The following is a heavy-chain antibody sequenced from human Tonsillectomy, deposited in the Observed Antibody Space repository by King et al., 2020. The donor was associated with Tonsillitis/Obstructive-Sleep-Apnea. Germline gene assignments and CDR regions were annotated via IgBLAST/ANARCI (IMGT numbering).Heavy chain of an antibody. D-gene: IGHD3-3*01. CDR1: GGTFSSYT. CDR3: ATSSFGVVITTFDY. J-gene: IGHJ4*02. CDR2: IIPILDIP. V-gene: IGHV1-69*09. Sequence: VQLVESGAEVKKPGSSVKVSCKASGGTFSSYTISWVRQAPGQGLEWMGRIIPILDIPNYAQKFQGRVTITADKSASTAYMELSSLRSEDTAVYYCATSSFGVVITTFDYWGQGTLVTVSS.